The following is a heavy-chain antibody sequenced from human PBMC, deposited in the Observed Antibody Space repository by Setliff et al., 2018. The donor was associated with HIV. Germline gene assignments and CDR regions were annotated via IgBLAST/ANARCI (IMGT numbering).Heavy chain of an antibody. D-gene: IGHD3-3*01. Sequence: SETLSLTCTVSGGSISSSSYYWGWIRQPPGKGLEWIGSIYYGGSTYYNPSLKSRVTISVDTSKNQFSLKLSSVTAADTAVYYCASRRGGGFLAWPDPYFDYWGQGTLVTVSS. CDR2: IYYGGST. J-gene: IGHJ4*02. V-gene: IGHV4-39*01. CDR3: ASRRGGGFLAWPDPYFDY. CDR1: GGSISSSSYY.